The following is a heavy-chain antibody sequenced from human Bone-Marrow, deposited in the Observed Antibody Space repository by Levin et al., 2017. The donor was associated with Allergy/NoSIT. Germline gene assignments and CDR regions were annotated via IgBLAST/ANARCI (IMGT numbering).Heavy chain of an antibody. D-gene: IGHD6-6*01. J-gene: IGHJ5*02. CDR1: GFTFSSYW. Sequence: GGSLRLSCAASGFTFSSYWMHWVRQAPGKGLVWVSRIKHDGSGTGYAGSVKGRFTISRDNAKNTLYLEMNSLRVDDSALYYCIRDVYTSFQSWGQGTLVTVSS. V-gene: IGHV3-74*01. CDR2: IKHDGSGT. CDR3: IRDVYTSFQS.